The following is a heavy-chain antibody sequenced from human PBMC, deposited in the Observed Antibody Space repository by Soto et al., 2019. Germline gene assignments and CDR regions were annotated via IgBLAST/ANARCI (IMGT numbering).Heavy chain of an antibody. Sequence: QVQLVESGGGVVQPGRSLRLSCAASGFTFSSYAMHWVRQAPGKGLEWVAVISYDGSNKYYADSVKGRFTISRDNSKNTLYLQMNSLRAEDTAVYYCARSGGKDGDANYFDYWGQGTLVTVSS. CDR3: ARSGGKDGDANYFDY. V-gene: IGHV3-30-3*01. J-gene: IGHJ4*02. CDR1: GFTFSSYA. CDR2: ISYDGSNK. D-gene: IGHD3-16*01.